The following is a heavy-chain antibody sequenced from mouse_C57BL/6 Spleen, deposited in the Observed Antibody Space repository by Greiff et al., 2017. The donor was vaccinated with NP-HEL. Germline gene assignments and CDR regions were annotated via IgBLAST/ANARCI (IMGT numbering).Heavy chain of an antibody. J-gene: IGHJ1*03. D-gene: IGHD1-1*01. CDR2: INYDGSST. V-gene: IGHV5-16*01. Sequence: EVQLVESEGGLVQPGSSMKLSCTASGFTFSDYYMAWVRQVPEKGLEWVANINYDGSSTYYLDSLKSRFIISRDNAKNILYLQMSSLKSEDTATYYCARGRDGSSYDWYFDVGGTGTTVTVSS. CDR1: GFTFSDYY. CDR3: ARGRDGSSYDWYFDV.